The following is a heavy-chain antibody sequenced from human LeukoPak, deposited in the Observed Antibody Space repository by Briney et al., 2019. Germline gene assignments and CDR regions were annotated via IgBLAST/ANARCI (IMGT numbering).Heavy chain of an antibody. CDR1: GGTFSSYD. V-gene: IGHV1-8*02. D-gene: IGHD3-9*01. CDR3: ARGVSHYDILTGYLYYYYYGMDV. Sequence: ASVKVSCKASGGTFSSYDINWVRQATGQGLEWMGWMNPNSGNTGYAQKFQGRVTMTRNTSISTAYMELSSLRSEDTAVYYCARGVSHYDILTGYLYYYYYGMDVWGQGTTVTVSS. CDR2: MNPNSGNT. J-gene: IGHJ6*02.